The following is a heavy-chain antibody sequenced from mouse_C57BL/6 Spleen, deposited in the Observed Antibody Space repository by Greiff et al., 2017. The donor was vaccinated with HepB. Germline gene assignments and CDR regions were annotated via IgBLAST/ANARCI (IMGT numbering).Heavy chain of an antibody. V-gene: IGHV10-3*01. CDR3: VRDGDYDGEYYFDY. D-gene: IGHD2-4*01. CDR1: GFTFNTYA. Sequence: EVKLVESGGGLVQPKGSLKLSCAASGFTFNTYAMHWVRQAPGKGLEWVARIRSKSSNYATYYADSVKDRFTISRDDSQSMLYLQMNNLKTEDTAMYYCVRDGDYDGEYYFDYWGQGTTLTVSS. J-gene: IGHJ2*01. CDR2: IRSKSSNYAT.